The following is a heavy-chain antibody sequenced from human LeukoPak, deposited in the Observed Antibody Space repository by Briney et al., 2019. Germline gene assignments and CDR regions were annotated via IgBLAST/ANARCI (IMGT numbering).Heavy chain of an antibody. CDR3: ARHRRLTWVQLWIDY. CDR1: GGSFSSYY. CDR2: IYYSGST. D-gene: IGHD5-18*01. V-gene: IGHV4-39*01. J-gene: IGHJ4*02. Sequence: PSETLSLTCAVYGGSFSSYYWGWIRQPPGKGLEWIGSIYYSGSTYYNPSLKSRVTISVDTSKNQFSLKLSSVTAADTAVYYCARHRRLTWVQLWIDYWGQGTLVTVSS.